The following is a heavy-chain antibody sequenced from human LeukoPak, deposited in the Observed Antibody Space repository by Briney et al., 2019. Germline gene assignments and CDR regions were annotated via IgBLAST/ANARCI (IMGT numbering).Heavy chain of an antibody. Sequence: PGGSLRLSCAASGFTFSTFAMSWVRQAPGKGLERVSVMSGSGGSGTYYADSVGGRFTISRDNAKNSLYLQMNSLRDEDTAVYYCARDKVGMDVWGQGTTVTVSS. V-gene: IGHV3-23*01. CDR1: GFTFSTFA. J-gene: IGHJ6*02. CDR2: MSGSGGSGT. CDR3: ARDKVGMDV.